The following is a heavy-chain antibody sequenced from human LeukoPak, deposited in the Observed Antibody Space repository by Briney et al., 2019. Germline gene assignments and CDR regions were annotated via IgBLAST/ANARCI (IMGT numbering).Heavy chain of an antibody. D-gene: IGHD3-9*01. J-gene: IGHJ4*02. CDR3: ARFRLRYFDWSVRYYFDY. CDR1: GFTFSSYW. V-gene: IGHV3-7*03. CDR2: IKQDGSEK. Sequence: GGSLRLSCAASGFTFSSYWMSWVRQAPGKGLEWVANIKQDGSEKYYVDSVKGRFTISRDNAKNSLYLQMNSLRAEDTAVYYCARFRLRYFDWSVRYYFDYWGQGTLVTVSS.